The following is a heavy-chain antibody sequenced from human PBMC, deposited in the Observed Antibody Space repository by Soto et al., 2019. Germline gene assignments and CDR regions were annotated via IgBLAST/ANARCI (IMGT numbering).Heavy chain of an antibody. D-gene: IGHD3-22*01. CDR3: ARGGYDSSSGYYPFDY. CDR2: IYYSGGT. V-gene: IGHV4-30-4*01. CDR1: GGSVSSGYYY. Sequence: SETLSLTCSVSGGSVSSGYYYWTWIRQPPGKGLEYIGNIYYSGGTYYNPSLKSRVSISVDTSKSQFSLKLSSVTAADTAVYYCARGGYDSSSGYYPFDYWGQGTLVTVSS. J-gene: IGHJ4*02.